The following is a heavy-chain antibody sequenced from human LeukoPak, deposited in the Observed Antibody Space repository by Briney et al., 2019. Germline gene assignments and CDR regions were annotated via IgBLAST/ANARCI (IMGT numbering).Heavy chain of an antibody. D-gene: IGHD6-13*01. CDR1: GFTFTSYG. V-gene: IGHV1-18*01. Sequence: ASVKVSCXASGFTFTSYGFSWVRLAPGQGLEWMGWISGYNGNTNYAQKLQGRVTMNTDTSTSTAYMELRSLISDDTAIYYCERVSSSWYYFDYWGQGTLVTVSS. CDR3: ERVSSSWYYFDY. J-gene: IGHJ4*02. CDR2: ISGYNGNT.